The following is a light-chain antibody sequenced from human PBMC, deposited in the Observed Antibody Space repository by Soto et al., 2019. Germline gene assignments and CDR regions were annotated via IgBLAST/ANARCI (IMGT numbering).Light chain of an antibody. J-gene: IGKJ1*01. CDR3: QQYNNWLRTWT. Sequence: EIVMTQSPATLSVSPGERATLSCRASQSVSSNLAWYQQKPGQAPRLLIYGASTRATGIPARFSGSGSGTEFTLTISRLQSEDFAVYYCQQYNNWLRTWTFGQGTKVEIK. V-gene: IGKV3-15*01. CDR2: GAS. CDR1: QSVSSN.